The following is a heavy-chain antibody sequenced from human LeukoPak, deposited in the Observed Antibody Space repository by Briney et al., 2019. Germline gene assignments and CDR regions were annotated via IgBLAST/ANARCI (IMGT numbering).Heavy chain of an antibody. J-gene: IGHJ4*02. V-gene: IGHV3-23*01. CDR1: GFTFSSYA. D-gene: IGHD5-12*01. Sequence: GGSLRLSCAASGFTFSSYAMSWVRQAPGKGLEWVSAISGSGGSTYYADSVKGRFTISRDNSKNTLYLQMNSLRAEDTAVYYCAKNQYSGYTGPGYFDYWGQGTLVTVSS. CDR3: AKNQYSGYTGPGYFDY. CDR2: ISGSGGST.